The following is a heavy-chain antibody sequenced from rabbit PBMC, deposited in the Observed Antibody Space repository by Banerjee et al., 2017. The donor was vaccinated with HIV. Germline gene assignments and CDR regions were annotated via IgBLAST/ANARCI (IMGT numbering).Heavy chain of an antibody. CDR2: INTGDGYT. Sequence: QEQLKETGGGLVQPGGSLTLSCKASGFSFSNKYVMCWVRQAPGKGLEWIGCINTGDGYTSYESWAKGRFTISKTSSTTVTLQMTSLTAADTATYFCARTDDSSGWTRLDLWGPGTLVTVS. V-gene: IGHV1S45*01. J-gene: IGHJ3*01. CDR3: ARTDDSSGWTRLDL. CDR1: GFSFSNKYV. D-gene: IGHD4-1*01.